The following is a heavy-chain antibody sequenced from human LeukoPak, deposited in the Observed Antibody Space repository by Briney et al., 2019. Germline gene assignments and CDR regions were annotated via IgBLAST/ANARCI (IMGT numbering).Heavy chain of an antibody. CDR3: AKPSGSGVDY. D-gene: IGHD1-26*01. CDR2: IRYDGSHE. J-gene: IGHJ4*01. V-gene: IGHV3-30*02. Sequence: PGRSLRLSCAASAFTFSSYGMHCVRQAPGKGLEWVAFIRYDGSHEYYADSVKGRFTISRDNSKNTLYLQMNSVRSEDTALYYCAKPSGSGVDYWGQGTRVTASS. CDR1: AFTFSSYG.